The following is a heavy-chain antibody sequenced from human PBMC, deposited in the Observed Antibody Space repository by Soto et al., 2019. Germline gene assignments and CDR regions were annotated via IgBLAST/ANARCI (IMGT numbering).Heavy chain of an antibody. CDR3: AREAAVSVGDGYWCDP. J-gene: IGHJ5*02. CDR1: GDSLYNTY. Sequence: SETLSLTYTVYGDSLYNTYWSWVRQPAGEGLEWIGRIYIGRGTDYNPSLGSRVTISLDTSTSQFSLKLTSVTAADTAVYYCAREAAVSVGDGYWCDPWGQGILVTVSS. V-gene: IGHV4-4*07. CDR2: IYIGRGT. D-gene: IGHD6-25*01.